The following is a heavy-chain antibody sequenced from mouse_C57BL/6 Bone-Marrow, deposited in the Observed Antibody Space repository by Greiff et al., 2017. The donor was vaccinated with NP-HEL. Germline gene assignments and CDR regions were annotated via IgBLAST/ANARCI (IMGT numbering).Heavy chain of an antibody. Sequence: QVQLKQSGAELVRPGTSVKMSCKASGYTFTNYWIGWAKQRPGHGLEWIGDIYPGGGYTNYNEKFKGKATLTADKSSSTAYMQFSSLTSEDSAIYYCALYYGYDEGAWFAYWGQGTLVTVSA. V-gene: IGHV1-63*01. CDR3: ALYYGYDEGAWFAY. CDR2: IYPGGGYT. D-gene: IGHD2-2*01. CDR1: GYTFTNYW. J-gene: IGHJ3*01.